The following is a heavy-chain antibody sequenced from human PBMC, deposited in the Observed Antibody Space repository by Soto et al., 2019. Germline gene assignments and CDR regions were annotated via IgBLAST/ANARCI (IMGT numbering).Heavy chain of an antibody. D-gene: IGHD6-19*01. CDR1: GFTFSSYW. J-gene: IGHJ1*01. CDR2: IKQDGSEK. CDR3: ARDEYGRAVAGTHFQH. V-gene: IGHV3-7*01. Sequence: EVQLVESGGGLVQPGGSLRLSCAASGFTFSSYWMSWVRQAPGKGLEWVANIKQDGSEKYYVYSVKGRFTVSRDNAKNSLYLQMNSLRAEDTAVYYCARDEYGRAVAGTHFQHWGQGTLVTVSS.